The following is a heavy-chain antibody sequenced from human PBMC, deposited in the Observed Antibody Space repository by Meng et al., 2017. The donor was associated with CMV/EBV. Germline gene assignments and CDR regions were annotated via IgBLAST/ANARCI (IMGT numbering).Heavy chain of an antibody. Sequence: AQRVPSRAEVKQPGSSLKASCKASGGTFSSDAISWVRQAPGEGLVWLGALIPIYGAESYAQKFQGRVTITADESTSTAYMELSSLRSEDTAVYYCAREGDGYNYPDYWGQGTLVTVSS. CDR1: GGTFSSDA. CDR2: LIPIYGAE. D-gene: IGHD5-24*01. V-gene: IGHV1-69*01. CDR3: AREGDGYNYPDY. J-gene: IGHJ4*02.